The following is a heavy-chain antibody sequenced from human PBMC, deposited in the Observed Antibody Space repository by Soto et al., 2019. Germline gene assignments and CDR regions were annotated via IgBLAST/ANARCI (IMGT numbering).Heavy chain of an antibody. J-gene: IGHJ6*02. V-gene: IGHV1-69*01. CDR2: ILPTFGTA. CDR1: GGTFSSYA. Sequence: QVQLVQSGAEVKKPGSSVKVSCKASGGTFSSYAISWVRQAPGQGLEWMGGILPTFGTANYAQKFPGRVTITADESTSTAYMELSSLRSEDTAVYSCARDSAPEIVGVPAAAHMDFWGQGTTVTVSS. D-gene: IGHD2-2*01. CDR3: ARDSAPEIVGVPAAAHMDF.